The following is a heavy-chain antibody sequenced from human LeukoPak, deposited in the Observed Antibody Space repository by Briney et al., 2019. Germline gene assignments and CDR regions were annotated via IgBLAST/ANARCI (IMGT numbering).Heavy chain of an antibody. Sequence: GASVKVSCKASGYTFTDYYIHWVRQAPGQGLEWMGRIDPDSGVTNSAQNFQGRVTMTRDTSITTAYMELSGLRSEDTAVYYCARDQARTTTWYLYMNYWGQGTLVTVSS. V-gene: IGHV1-2*06. CDR1: GYTFTDYY. D-gene: IGHD3/OR15-3a*01. CDR3: ARDQARTTTWYLYMNY. CDR2: IDPDSGVT. J-gene: IGHJ4*02.